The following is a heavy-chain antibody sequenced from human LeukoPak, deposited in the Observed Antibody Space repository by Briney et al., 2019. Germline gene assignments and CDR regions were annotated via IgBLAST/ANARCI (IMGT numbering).Heavy chain of an antibody. D-gene: IGHD5-18*01. CDR1: GDSVSSNSAA. CDR3: AKLYGYSYGYIDF. Sequence: SQTLSLTCAISGDSVSSNSAAWNWIRQSPSRGLEWLGRTYYRSKWYSYYAPSVKSRITINPDTSKNQFSLQLKSVTPEDTALYYCAKLYGYSYGYIDFWGQGTLVTVSS. V-gene: IGHV6-1*01. J-gene: IGHJ4*02. CDR2: TYYRSKWYS.